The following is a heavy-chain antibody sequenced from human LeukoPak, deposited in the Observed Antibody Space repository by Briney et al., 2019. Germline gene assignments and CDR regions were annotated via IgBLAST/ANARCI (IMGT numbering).Heavy chain of an antibody. CDR2: ISGSGGSR. Sequence: GRSLRLSCAASGFTFSSYAMSWVRQAAGKGLEWVSAISGSGGSRYYADSVKGRFTIARDNSKNTLYLHMNSLIAEDTAVYYCAADVPPTWGQGTLVTVSS. CDR1: GFTFSSYA. J-gene: IGHJ5*02. CDR3: AADVPPT. V-gene: IGHV3-23*01.